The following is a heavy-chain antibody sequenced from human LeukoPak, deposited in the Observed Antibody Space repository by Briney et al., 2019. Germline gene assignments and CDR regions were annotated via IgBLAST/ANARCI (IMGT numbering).Heavy chain of an antibody. CDR3: ARHRTHRYCSGGSCPSGLDY. J-gene: IGHJ4*02. CDR1: GGSFSGYY. Sequence: SETLSLTCAVYGGSFSGYYWSWIRQPPGKGLEWIGEISHSGSTNYNPSLKSRVTISVDTSKNQFSLKLSSVTAADTAVYYCARHRTHRYCSGGSCPSGLDYWGQGTLVTVSS. V-gene: IGHV4-34*01. D-gene: IGHD2-15*01. CDR2: ISHSGST.